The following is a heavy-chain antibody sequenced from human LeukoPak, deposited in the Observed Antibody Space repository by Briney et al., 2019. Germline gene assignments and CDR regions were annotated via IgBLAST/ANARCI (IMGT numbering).Heavy chain of an antibody. CDR2: IIPIFGIA. V-gene: IGHV1-69*04. CDR1: GGTFSSYA. D-gene: IGHD4-17*01. Sequence: SVKVSCKASGGTFSSYAISWVRQAPGQGLEWMGRIIPIFGIANYAQKFQGRVTITADKSTSTAYMELSSLRSEDTAVYYCAREATVTTRWFDPWGQGTLVTISS. CDR3: AREATVTTRWFDP. J-gene: IGHJ5*02.